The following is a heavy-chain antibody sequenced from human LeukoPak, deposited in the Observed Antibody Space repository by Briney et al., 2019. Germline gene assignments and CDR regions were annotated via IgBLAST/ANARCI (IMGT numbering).Heavy chain of an antibody. CDR1: GFTFNSDA. J-gene: IGHJ4*02. V-gene: IGHV3-23*01. Sequence: GGSLRLSCAASGFTFNSDAMSWGRQAPRKGLWWGSIISARGASPYYADSVKGRFTISRDNSKTKLYLQMQSLRAEDTAVYYCAKRAVAGTYYFAYWGQGTLVTVSS. CDR2: ISARGASP. CDR3: AKRAVAGTYYFAY. D-gene: IGHD6-19*01.